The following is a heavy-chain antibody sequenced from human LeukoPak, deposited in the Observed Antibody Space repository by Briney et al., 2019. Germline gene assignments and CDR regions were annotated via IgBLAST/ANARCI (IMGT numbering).Heavy chain of an antibody. D-gene: IGHD3-22*01. V-gene: IGHV3-23*01. J-gene: IGHJ6*02. CDR2: ISGSGGST. CDR3: AKNDYDSSGYQTYYYYYYGMDV. CDR1: GFTFSSYA. Sequence: GGSLRLSCAASGFTFSSYAMSWVRQAPGKGLEWVSAISGSGGSTYYADSVKGRFTISRDNSKNTLYLQMNSLRAEDTAVYYCAKNDYDSSGYQTYYYYYYGMDVWGQGTTVTVSS.